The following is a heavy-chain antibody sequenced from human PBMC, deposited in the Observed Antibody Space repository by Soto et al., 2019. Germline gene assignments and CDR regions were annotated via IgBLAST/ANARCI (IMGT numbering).Heavy chain of an antibody. D-gene: IGHD6-13*01. CDR3: AGYSSSWPDLNRLFDY. CDR1: GFTFSSYS. V-gene: IGHV3-21*01. CDR2: ISSSSSYI. Sequence: GGSLRLSCAASGFTFSSYSMNWVRQAPGKGLEWVSSISSSSSYIYYADSVKGRFTISRDNAKNSLYLQMNSLRAEDTAVYYCAGYSSSWPDLNRLFDYRGQRTLVTVSS. J-gene: IGHJ4*02.